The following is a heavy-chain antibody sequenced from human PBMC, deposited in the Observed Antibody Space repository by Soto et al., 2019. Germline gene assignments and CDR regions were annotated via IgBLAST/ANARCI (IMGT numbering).Heavy chain of an antibody. J-gene: IGHJ4*02. D-gene: IGHD5-18*01. V-gene: IGHV4-30-4*01. Sequence: SETLALTCTVSGGSISSGDYYWSWIRQPPGKGLEWIGYIYYSGSTYYNPSLKSRVTISVDTSKNQFSLKLSSVTAADTAVYYCASLDTAMVYFDYWGQGTLVTVSS. CDR2: IYYSGST. CDR1: GGSISSGDYY. CDR3: ASLDTAMVYFDY.